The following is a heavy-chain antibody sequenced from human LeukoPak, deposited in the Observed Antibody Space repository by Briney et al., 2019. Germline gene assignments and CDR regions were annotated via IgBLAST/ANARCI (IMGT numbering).Heavy chain of an antibody. Sequence: QPGGSLRLSCAASGFTFSSYAMNWVRQAPGKGLEWVSAISGSGGSTYYADSVKGRFTISRDNSKNTLSLQMNSLRAEDTAVYYWAKGRGGVPFDYWGQGTLVTVSS. CDR2: ISGSGGST. CDR3: AKGRGGVPFDY. V-gene: IGHV3-23*01. J-gene: IGHJ4*02. D-gene: IGHD3-10*01. CDR1: GFTFSSYA.